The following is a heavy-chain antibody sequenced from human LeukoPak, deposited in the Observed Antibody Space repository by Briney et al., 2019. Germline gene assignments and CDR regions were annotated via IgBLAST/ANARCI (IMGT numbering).Heavy chain of an antibody. Sequence: SETLSLTCTVSGGSISSYYWSWIRQPPGKGLEWIGYIYYSGSTNYNPSLKSRVTISVDTSKNQFSLKLSSVTAADTAVYYCLSRRSSSAGCFDYWGQGTLVTVSS. J-gene: IGHJ4*02. CDR1: GGSISSYY. CDR2: IYYSGST. V-gene: IGHV4-59*01. D-gene: IGHD6-6*01. CDR3: LSRRSSSAGCFDY.